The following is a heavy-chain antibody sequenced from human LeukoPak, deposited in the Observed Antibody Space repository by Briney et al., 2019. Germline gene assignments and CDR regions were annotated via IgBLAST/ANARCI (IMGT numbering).Heavy chain of an antibody. CDR1: GGSFSGYY. CDR2: INHSGST. CDR3: ARADRAMVTVAFDI. Sequence: SETLSLTCAVYGGSFSGYYWSWIRQPPGKGLEWIGEINHSGSTNYNPSLKSRVTISVDTSKNQFYLKLSSVNAADTAVYYCARADRAMVTVAFDIWGQGTMVTVSS. J-gene: IGHJ3*02. V-gene: IGHV4-34*01. D-gene: IGHD5-18*01.